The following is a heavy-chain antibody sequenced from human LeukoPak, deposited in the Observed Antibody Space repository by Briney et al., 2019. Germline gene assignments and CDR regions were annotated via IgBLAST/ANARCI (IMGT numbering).Heavy chain of an antibody. D-gene: IGHD6-13*01. Sequence: SETLSLTCTVSGGSISSYYWSWIQQPPGKGLEWIGYIYYSGTTNYNPSLKSQVTISVDTSKNQFSLKLSSVTAADTAVYYCARGVYIAAAQYAYWGQGTLVTVSS. V-gene: IGHV4-59*01. CDR1: GGSISSYY. CDR2: IYYSGTT. J-gene: IGHJ4*02. CDR3: ARGVYIAAAQYAY.